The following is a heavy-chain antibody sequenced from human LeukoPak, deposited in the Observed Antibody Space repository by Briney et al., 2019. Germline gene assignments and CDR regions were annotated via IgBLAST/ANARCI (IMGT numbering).Heavy chain of an antibody. CDR3: ARDESESYYYYMDV. D-gene: IGHD1-14*01. CDR2: IYYSGST. J-gene: IGHJ6*03. Sequence: WVRQPPGKGLEWIGSIYYSGSTYYNPSLKSRVTISVDTSKNQFSLKLSSVTAADTAVYYCARDESESYYYYMDVWGKGTTVTISS. V-gene: IGHV4-39*07.